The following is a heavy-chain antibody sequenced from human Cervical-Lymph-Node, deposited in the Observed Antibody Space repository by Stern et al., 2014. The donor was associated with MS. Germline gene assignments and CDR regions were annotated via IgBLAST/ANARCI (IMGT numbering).Heavy chain of an antibody. CDR1: GFTFSNYW. J-gene: IGHJ4*02. D-gene: IGHD6-19*01. CDR2: LNSDGSNT. CDR3: ARDHSTGWYFFDF. V-gene: IGHV3-74*01. Sequence: VQLVQSGGGLVQPGGSLRLSCAASGFTFSNYWMHWVREVPGKGLVWVSRLNSDGSNTNYADSVKCRFTISRDNAKNTLWLQMNSLRAEDTAVYYCARDHSTGWYFFDFWGQGTLVTVSS.